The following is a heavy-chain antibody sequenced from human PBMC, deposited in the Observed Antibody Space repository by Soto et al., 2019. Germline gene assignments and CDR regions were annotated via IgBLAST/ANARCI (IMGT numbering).Heavy chain of an antibody. CDR1: GGTFSIYT. CDR2: IIPILGIA. Sequence: QVQLVQSGAEVKKPGSSVKVSCKASGGTFSIYTISWVRQAPGQGLEWMGRIIPILGIANYAQKFHGRVTITADKSTSTAYMELSSLRSEDTAVYYCASRYDSSDYWGQGTLVTVSS. CDR3: ASRYDSSDY. J-gene: IGHJ4*02. D-gene: IGHD3-22*01. V-gene: IGHV1-69*02.